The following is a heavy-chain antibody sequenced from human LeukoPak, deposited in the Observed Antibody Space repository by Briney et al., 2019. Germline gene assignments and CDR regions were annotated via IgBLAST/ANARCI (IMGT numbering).Heavy chain of an antibody. V-gene: IGHV1-69*13. CDR1: GGTFSSYA. CDR3: AHKEAYCGGDCYSG. CDR2: IIPIFGTA. J-gene: IGHJ4*02. D-gene: IGHD2-21*02. Sequence: SVKVSCKASGGTFSSYAISWVRQAPGQGLEWMGGIIPIFGTANYAQKFQGRVTITADESTSTAYMELSSLRSEDTAVYYRAHKEAYCGGDCYSGWGQGTLVTVSS.